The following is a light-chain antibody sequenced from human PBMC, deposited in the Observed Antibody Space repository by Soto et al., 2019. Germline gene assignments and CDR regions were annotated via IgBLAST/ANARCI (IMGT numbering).Light chain of an antibody. Sequence: QSVLTQPPSVSAAPGQKVTISCSGSNSNIGNNYVSWYQQVPGAAPKLVIYDNYKRPSGVPDRFSASKSGTSATLGITGLQPGDEAVYYCAAWDNSLSGVIFGGGTKLTVL. CDR1: NSNIGNNY. CDR3: AAWDNSLSGVI. V-gene: IGLV1-51*01. CDR2: DNY. J-gene: IGLJ2*01.